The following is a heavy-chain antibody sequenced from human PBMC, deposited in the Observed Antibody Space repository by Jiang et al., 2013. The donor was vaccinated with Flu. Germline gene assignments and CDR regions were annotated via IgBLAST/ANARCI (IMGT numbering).Heavy chain of an antibody. Sequence: NSAAWNWIRQSPSRGLEWLGRTYYRSKWYNDYAVSVKSRITINPDTSKNQFSLQLNSVTPEDTAVYYCARSAWGSENSEYYYYYYGMDVWGQGTTVTVSS. CDR3: ARSAWGSENSEYYYYYYGMDV. V-gene: IGHV6-1*01. CDR1: NSAA. D-gene: IGHD7-27*01. J-gene: IGHJ6*02. CDR2: TYYRSKWYN.